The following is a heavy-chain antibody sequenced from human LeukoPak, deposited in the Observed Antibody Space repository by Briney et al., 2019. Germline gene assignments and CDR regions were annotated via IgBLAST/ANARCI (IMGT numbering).Heavy chain of an antibody. V-gene: IGHV3-23*01. CDR1: GFTFSSYA. CDR2: ISGSGGST. Sequence: PGGSLRLSCAASGFTFSSYAMSWVRQAPGKGLEWVSAISGSGGSTYYADSVKGRFTISRDNSKNTLYLQMNSLRAEDTAVYYCAKDLLFSRYDILTGFDYWGQGTLVTVSS. D-gene: IGHD3-9*01. J-gene: IGHJ4*02. CDR3: AKDLLFSRYDILTGFDY.